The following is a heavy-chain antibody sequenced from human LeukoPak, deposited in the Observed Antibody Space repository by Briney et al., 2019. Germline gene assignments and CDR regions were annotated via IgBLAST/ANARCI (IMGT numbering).Heavy chain of an antibody. V-gene: IGHV1-2*02. J-gene: IGHJ4*02. Sequence: PGASVKVSCKASGYKFTDDYMHWVRQAPGQGLEFMGWINPDSGFTNYAQKFKGRVTMTRDTSISTAYLEARSLTSDDTAVYYCAPTAEAYTSWWKVWGQGTLVTVSS. CDR2: INPDSGFT. D-gene: IGHD3-16*01. CDR3: APTAEAYTSWWKV. CDR1: GYKFTDDY.